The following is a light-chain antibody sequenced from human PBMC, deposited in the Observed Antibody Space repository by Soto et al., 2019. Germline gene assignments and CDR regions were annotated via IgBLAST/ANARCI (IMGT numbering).Light chain of an antibody. CDR3: QSEDSSLSRSYV. Sequence: QPVLTQPPSVSGAPGERVTISCTGSSSNIGAGYDVHWYRQVPGTAPKLLIYDSINRPAGVPDRFSGSKSDTSAPLAITGLQAEDEADSSCQSEDSSLSRSYVFGTGTQLTVL. CDR1: SSNIGAGYD. J-gene: IGLJ1*01. V-gene: IGLV1-40*01. CDR2: DSI.